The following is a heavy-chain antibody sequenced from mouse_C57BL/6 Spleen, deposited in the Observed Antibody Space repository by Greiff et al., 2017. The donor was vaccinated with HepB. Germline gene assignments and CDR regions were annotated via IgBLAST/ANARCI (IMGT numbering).Heavy chain of an antibody. CDR1: GFTFSDYG. CDR2: ISSGSSTI. CDR3: AKGCSNYPSWFAY. V-gene: IGHV5-17*01. J-gene: IGHJ3*01. Sequence: DVHLVESGGGLVKPGGSLKLSCAASGFTFSDYGMHWVRQAPEKGLEWVAYISSGSSTIYYADTVKGRFTISRDNAKNTLFLQMTSLRSEDTAMYYCAKGCSNYPSWFAYWGQGTLVTVSA. D-gene: IGHD2-5*01.